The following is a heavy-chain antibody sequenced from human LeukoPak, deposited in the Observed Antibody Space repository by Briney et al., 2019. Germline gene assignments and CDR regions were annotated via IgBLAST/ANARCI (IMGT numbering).Heavy chain of an antibody. CDR3: ARGPSVGSGWSPDY. CDR2: ISSSGSPI. CDR1: GFTFKNYE. Sequence: GGSLRLSCAASGFTFKNYEMNWVRQTPGKGLEWVSYISSSGSPIYCADSVKGRFIISRDNAKNSLYLQMNSLRAEDTAVYYCARGPSVGSGWSPDYWGQGTLVTVSS. V-gene: IGHV3-48*03. D-gene: IGHD6-19*01. J-gene: IGHJ4*02.